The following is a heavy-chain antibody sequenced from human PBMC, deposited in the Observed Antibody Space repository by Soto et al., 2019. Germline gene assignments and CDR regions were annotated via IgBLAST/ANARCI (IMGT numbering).Heavy chain of an antibody. V-gene: IGHV3-30*18. CDR3: AKGDWYYYDSSGYYFDY. J-gene: IGHJ4*02. D-gene: IGHD3-22*01. Sequence: QVQLVESGGGVVQPGRSLRLSCAASGFTFSSYGMHWVRQAPGKGLEWVAVISYDGSNKYYADSVKGRFTISRDNSKNTLYLQMNSLRAEDTAVYYCAKGDWYYYDSSGYYFDYWGQGTLVTVSS. CDR1: GFTFSSYG. CDR2: ISYDGSNK.